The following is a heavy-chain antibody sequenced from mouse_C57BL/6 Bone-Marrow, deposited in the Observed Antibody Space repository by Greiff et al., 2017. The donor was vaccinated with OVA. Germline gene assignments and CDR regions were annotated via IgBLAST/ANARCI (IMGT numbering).Heavy chain of an antibody. Sequence: EVKLQESGPVLVKPGASVKMSCKASGYTFTDYYMNWVKQSHGKSLEWIGVINPYNGGTSYNQKFKGKATLTVDKSSSTAYMELNSLTSEDSAVYYCVYYGNYDDFYFDYWGQGTTLTVSS. D-gene: IGHD2-1*01. CDR3: VYYGNYDDFYFDY. V-gene: IGHV1-19*01. J-gene: IGHJ2*01. CDR1: GYTFTDYY. CDR2: INPYNGGT.